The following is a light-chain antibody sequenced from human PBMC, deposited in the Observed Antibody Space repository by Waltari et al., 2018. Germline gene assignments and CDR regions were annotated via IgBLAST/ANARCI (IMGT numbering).Light chain of an antibody. CDR2: AGS. J-gene: IGKJ1*01. CDR3: QQYDNWPPWT. CDR1: QPVNTN. Sequence: EVEMTQSPGTLSVSPGERVTLSCRASQPVNTNLAWYQQKPGQAPRLLIYAGSTRANGIPVRFSGSGSGTEFTLTISSLQSEDFAVDYGQQYDNWPPWTFGQGTKVE. V-gene: IGKV3-15*01.